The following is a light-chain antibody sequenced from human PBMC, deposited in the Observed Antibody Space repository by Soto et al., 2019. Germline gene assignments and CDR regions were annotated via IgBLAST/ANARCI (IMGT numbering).Light chain of an antibody. V-gene: IGLV2-14*03. J-gene: IGLJ3*02. CDR1: SNDVGAYNF. Sequence: QSALTQPASVSGSPGQSITISCSGTSNDVGAYNFVSWYQQHPGRAPKLILYDVTSRPSNVSNRFSGSKSGNTASLTISGLQPEDEAHYYCTSFTSSNTWVFGGGTKLTVL. CDR3: TSFTSSNTWV. CDR2: DVT.